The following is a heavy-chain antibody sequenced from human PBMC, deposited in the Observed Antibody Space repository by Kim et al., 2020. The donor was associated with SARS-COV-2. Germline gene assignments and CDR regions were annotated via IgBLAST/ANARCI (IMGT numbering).Heavy chain of an antibody. CDR2: INHSGST. J-gene: IGHJ2*01. V-gene: IGHV4-34*01. CDR1: GGSFSGYY. CDR3: ARGLYCSGGSCQKKDWYFDL. Sequence: SETLSLTCAVYGGSFSGYYWSWIRQPPGKGLEWIGEINHSGSTNYNPSLKSRVTISVDTSKNQFSLKLSSVTAADTAVYYCARGLYCSGGSCQKKDWYFDLWGRGTLVTVSS. D-gene: IGHD2-15*01.